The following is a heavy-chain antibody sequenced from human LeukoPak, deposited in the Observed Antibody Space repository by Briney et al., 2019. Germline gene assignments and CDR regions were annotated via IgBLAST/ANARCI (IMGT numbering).Heavy chain of an antibody. CDR2: IYTSGST. CDR1: GGSISSYY. J-gene: IGHJ4*02. V-gene: IGHV4-4*07. CDR3: ARGRSVAGTALFDY. D-gene: IGHD6-19*01. Sequence: SETLSLTCTVSGGSISSYYWSWIRQPAGKGLEWIGRIYTSGSTNHNPSLKSRVTMSVDTSKNQFSLKLSSVTAADTAVYYCARGRSVAGTALFDYWGQGTLVTVSS.